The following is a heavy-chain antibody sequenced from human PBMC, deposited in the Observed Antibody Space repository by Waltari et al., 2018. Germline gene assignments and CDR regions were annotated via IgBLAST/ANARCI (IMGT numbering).Heavy chain of an antibody. CDR3: AKPSLDY. CDR2: ISGSGGST. CDR1: GSTFSTLD. Sequence: EVQLLESGGGLVQPGGSVSLSCEPPGSTFSTLDMTWVRQAPGKGLEWVSGISGSGGSTYYADSVKGRFTISRDNSKNTLYLQMNSLRAEDTAVYYCAKPSLDYWGQGTLVTVSS. V-gene: IGHV3-23*01. J-gene: IGHJ4*02.